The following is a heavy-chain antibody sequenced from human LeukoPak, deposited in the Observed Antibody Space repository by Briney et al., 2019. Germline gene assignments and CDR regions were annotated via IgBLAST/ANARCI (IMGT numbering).Heavy chain of an antibody. V-gene: IGHV2-5*02. CDR1: GFSLYSSGVG. CDR2: IYWDDDK. D-gene: IGHD1/OR15-1a*01. Sequence: SGPTLLNPTQALTLTCTFSGFSLYSSGVGVGWIRQPPGKALEWLAVIYWDDDKRYNPSLRSRLTMSKDASKRQVFLVMTNMDPVDTATYYCAPRRPGHLTSWDNSYFDNWAPGTLVAVSS. CDR3: APRRPGHLTSWDNSYFDN. J-gene: IGHJ4*02.